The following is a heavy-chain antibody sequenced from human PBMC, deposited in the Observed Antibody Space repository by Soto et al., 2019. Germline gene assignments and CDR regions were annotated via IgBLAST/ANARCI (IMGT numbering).Heavy chain of an antibody. J-gene: IGHJ4*02. CDR3: ASLSLGYCSGGSCYYWYFDY. CDR1: GGSFSGYY. Sequence: SETLSLTCAVYGGSFSGYYWSWIRQPPGKGLEWIGEINHSGSTNYNPSLKSRVTISVDTSKNQFSLKLSSVTAADTAVYYCASLSLGYCSGGSCYYWYFDYWGQGTLVTVSS. CDR2: INHSGST. V-gene: IGHV4-34*01. D-gene: IGHD2-15*01.